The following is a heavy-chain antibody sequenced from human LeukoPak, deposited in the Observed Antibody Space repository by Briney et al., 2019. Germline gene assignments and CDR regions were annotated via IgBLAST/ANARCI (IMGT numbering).Heavy chain of an antibody. Sequence: RRSLRLSCAASGFTFSSYAMHWVRQAPGKGLEWVAVISYDGSNKYFADSVKGRFTISRDNSKNTLYLQMNSLRAEDTSVYYCARDFLPNIVVVPAAIDYWGQGTLVTVSS. CDR2: ISYDGSNK. J-gene: IGHJ4*02. CDR3: ARDFLPNIVVVPAAIDY. V-gene: IGHV3-30-3*01. D-gene: IGHD2-2*01. CDR1: GFTFSSYA.